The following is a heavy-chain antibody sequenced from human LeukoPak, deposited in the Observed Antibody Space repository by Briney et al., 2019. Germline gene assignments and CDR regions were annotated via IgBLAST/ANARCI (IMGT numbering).Heavy chain of an antibody. CDR2: IYYSGST. J-gene: IGHJ3*02. Sequence: SETLSLTCTVSGGSISSYYWSWIRQPPGKGLEWIGYIYYSGSTNYNPSLKSRVTISVDTSKNQFSLKLSSVTAADTAVYYCAREDSGSSPRGAFDIWGQGTMVTVSS. CDR1: GGSISSYY. V-gene: IGHV4-59*01. CDR3: AREDSGSSPRGAFDI. D-gene: IGHD1-26*01.